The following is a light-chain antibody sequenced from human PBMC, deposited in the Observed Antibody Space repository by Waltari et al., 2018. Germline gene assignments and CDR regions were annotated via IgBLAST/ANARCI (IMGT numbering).Light chain of an antibody. Sequence: DIQLTQSPSFLSASVGDRVTITCRASQGISSHLAWYQKKPGKAPKLLIYGASTLGSGVPSGFSGGGSGTEFTLTIGSLQPEDFATYYCQQLNSYPITFGQGTRLEIK. CDR1: QGISSH. V-gene: IGKV1-9*01. J-gene: IGKJ5*01. CDR3: QQLNSYPIT. CDR2: GAS.